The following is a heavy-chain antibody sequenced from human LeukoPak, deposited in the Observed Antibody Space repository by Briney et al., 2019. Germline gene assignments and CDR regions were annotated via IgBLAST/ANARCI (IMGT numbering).Heavy chain of an antibody. CDR2: IVVGSGNT. D-gene: IGHD4-11*01. CDR1: GFTFTSSA. Sequence: SVKVSCKASGFTFTSSAVQWVRQARGQRLEWIGWIVVGSGNTNYAQKFQERVTITRDMSTSTAYMELSSLRSEDTAVYYCAAELDRTVTTDWFDPWGQGTLVTVSS. J-gene: IGHJ5*02. CDR3: AAELDRTVTTDWFDP. V-gene: IGHV1-58*01.